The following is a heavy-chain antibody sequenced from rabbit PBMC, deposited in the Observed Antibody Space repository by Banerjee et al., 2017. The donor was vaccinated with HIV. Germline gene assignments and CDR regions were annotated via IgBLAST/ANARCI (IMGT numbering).Heavy chain of an antibody. CDR3: ARDPGSSDAPDLFRL. D-gene: IGHD8-1*01. CDR1: GIDFSGAGY. V-gene: IGHV1S45*01. CDR2: IYTSSGST. J-gene: IGHJ4*01. Sequence: QEQLEESGGGLVQPEGSLTLTCKASGIDFSGAGYMCWVRQAPGKGLELIACIYTSSGSTWYASWVNGRFTISKTSSTTVTLQMTSLTAADTATYFCARDPGSSDAPDLFRLWGPGTLVTVS.